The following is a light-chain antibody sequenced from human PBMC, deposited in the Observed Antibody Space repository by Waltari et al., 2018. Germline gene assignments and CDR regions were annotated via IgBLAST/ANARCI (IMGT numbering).Light chain of an antibody. CDR2: TNV. CDR1: SSNIGAGYA. CDR3: QSYDSSLSGSV. J-gene: IGLJ3*02. Sequence: QSVLTQPPSVSGAPGQEVTISCTGSSSNIGAGYAVHWYQQLPETAPTLLIYTNVDRPSGVPDRFSASKSDTSASLAITGLQADDEAHYYCQSYDSSLSGSVFGGGTKLTVL. V-gene: IGLV1-40*01.